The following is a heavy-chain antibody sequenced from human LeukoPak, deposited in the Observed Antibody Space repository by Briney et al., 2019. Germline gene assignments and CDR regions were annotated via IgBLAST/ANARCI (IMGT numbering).Heavy chain of an antibody. V-gene: IGHV4-31*03. Sequence: PSETLSLTCTVSGGSISSGTYYWSWIRQHPGKGLEWIGYIYSSGSTYYNPSLKSRVTISVDTSKNQFSLELTSVTAADTAVYYCARDDTGYSLTDLWGRGTLVTVSP. J-gene: IGHJ2*01. D-gene: IGHD6-13*01. CDR1: GGSISSGTYY. CDR2: IYSSGST. CDR3: ARDDTGYSLTDL.